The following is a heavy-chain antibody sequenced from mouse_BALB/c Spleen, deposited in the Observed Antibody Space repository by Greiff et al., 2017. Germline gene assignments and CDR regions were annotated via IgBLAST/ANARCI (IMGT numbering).Heavy chain of an antibody. J-gene: IGHJ4*01. V-gene: IGHV14-3*02. D-gene: IGHD1-1*01. CDR3: ARDYGSSTSAMDY. CDR1: GFNIKDTY. CDR2: IDPANGNT. Sequence: EVQLQESGAELVKPGASVKLSCTASGFNIKDTYMHWVKQRPEQGLEWIGRIDPANGNTKYDPKFQGKATITADTSSNTAYLQLSSLTSEDTAVYYCARDYGSSTSAMDYWGQGTSVTVSS.